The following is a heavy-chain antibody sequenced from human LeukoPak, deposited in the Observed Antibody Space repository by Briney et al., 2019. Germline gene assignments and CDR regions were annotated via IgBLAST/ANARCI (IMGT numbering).Heavy chain of an antibody. D-gene: IGHD3-16*02. CDR2: INPNSGGT. CDR3: ATSFERLGGLSPLDY. Sequence: ASVKVSCKASGYSFTGYYMHWVRQAPGQGLEWMGWINPNSGGTNYAQKFQGRVTMTRDTSISTAYMELSRLRSDDTAVYYCATSFERLGGLSPLDYWGQGTLVTVSS. J-gene: IGHJ4*02. CDR1: GYSFTGYY. V-gene: IGHV1-2*02.